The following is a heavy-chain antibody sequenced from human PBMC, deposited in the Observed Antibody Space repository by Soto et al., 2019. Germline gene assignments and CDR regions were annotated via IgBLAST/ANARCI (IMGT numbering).Heavy chain of an antibody. CDR3: ATGRGLYYYYGMDV. D-gene: IGHD3-10*01. J-gene: IGHJ6*02. Sequence: EVQLLESGGGLVQPGGSLRLSCAASGFTFSSYAMSWVRQAPGKGLEWVSAISGSGGSTYYADSVKGRFTISRVNSKNTLYLQMNSLRAEDTAVYYCATGRGLYYYYGMDVWGQGTTVTVSS. CDR2: ISGSGGST. CDR1: GFTFSSYA. V-gene: IGHV3-23*01.